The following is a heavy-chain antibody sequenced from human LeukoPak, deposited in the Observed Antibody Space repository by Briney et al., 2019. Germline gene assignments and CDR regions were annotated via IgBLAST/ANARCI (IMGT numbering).Heavy chain of an antibody. CDR2: ISTSSTYI. D-gene: IGHD1-14*01. V-gene: IGHV3-21*01. Sequence: GSLRLSCAASGFTFNTYSMNWVRQAPGRGLEWVSSISTSSTYIYYADSVKGRFTISRDNAENSLYLQMHSLTSEDTAVYFCARGSLRRTVLNWFEIWGQGTLVTVSS. J-gene: IGHJ5*02. CDR3: ARGSLRRTVLNWFEI. CDR1: GFTFNTYS.